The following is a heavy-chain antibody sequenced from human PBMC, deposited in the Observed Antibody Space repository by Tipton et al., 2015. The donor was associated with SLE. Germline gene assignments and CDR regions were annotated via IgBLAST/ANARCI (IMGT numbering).Heavy chain of an antibody. J-gene: IGHJ4*02. CDR2: INHSGST. D-gene: IGHD3-10*01. V-gene: IGHV4-39*07. CDR1: GGSISSSSYY. Sequence: TLSLTCTVSGGSISSSSYYWGWIRQPPGKGLEWIGEINHSGSTNYNPSLKSRVTMSVDTSKNQFSLKLNSVTAADTAVYYCAKNSGSYYFDDWGQGTLVTVSS. CDR3: AKNSGSYYFDD.